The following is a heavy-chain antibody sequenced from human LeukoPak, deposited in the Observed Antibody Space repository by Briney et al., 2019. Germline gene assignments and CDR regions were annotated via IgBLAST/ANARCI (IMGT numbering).Heavy chain of an antibody. CDR3: ASVESTLRTAFDI. Sequence: GGSLRLSCAASGFTVITNDMTWVRQAPGKGLEWVSVIYSGGSTYYADSVKGRFTISRDNSKNTLYLQMNSMRAEDTAVYYCASVESTLRTAFDIWGQGTMVTVSS. J-gene: IGHJ3*02. V-gene: IGHV3-53*01. CDR1: GFTVITND. D-gene: IGHD5/OR15-5a*01. CDR2: IYSGGST.